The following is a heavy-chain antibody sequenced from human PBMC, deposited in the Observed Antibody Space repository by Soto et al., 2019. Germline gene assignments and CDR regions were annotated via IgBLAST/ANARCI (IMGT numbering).Heavy chain of an antibody. CDR2: IIPILTTP. D-gene: IGHD2-8*02. Sequence: QVQLVQSGAEVKKTGSSVKVSCKASGGTFSIYGFSWVRQAPGQGPEWIGGIIPILTTPNYAQKFHGRVTIVAYESTTTVYMELSSLKSEDTAVYYCATSVGIAPTGEDGMDVWRQGTSVTVSS. CDR1: GGTFSIYG. CDR3: ATSVGIAPTGEDGMDV. V-gene: IGHV1-69*01. J-gene: IGHJ6*02.